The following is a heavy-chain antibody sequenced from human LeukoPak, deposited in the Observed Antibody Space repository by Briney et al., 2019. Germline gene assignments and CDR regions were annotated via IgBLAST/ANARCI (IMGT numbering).Heavy chain of an antibody. D-gene: IGHD3-10*01. CDR2: ISSRSTYI. CDR1: GFTFFTYT. Sequence: GGSLRLSCAASGFTFFTYTMNWVRQAPGKGLEWVSSISSRSTYIYYADSVKGRFTISRDNARNSLYLQMNSLRAEDTAVYYCARAMVRGVITPYYFDYWGQGTLVTVSS. CDR3: ARAMVRGVITPYYFDY. J-gene: IGHJ4*02. V-gene: IGHV3-21*01.